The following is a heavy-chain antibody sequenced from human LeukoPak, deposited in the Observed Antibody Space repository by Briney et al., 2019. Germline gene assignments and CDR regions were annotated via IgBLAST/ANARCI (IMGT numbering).Heavy chain of an antibody. D-gene: IGHD3-9*01. CDR1: GYTFTGYY. Sequence: GASVKVSCKASGYTFTGYYMHWVRQAPGQGLEWMGWINLNSGGTNDAQKFQDRVTMTRDTSISTAYMELSRLRFDDTAVYYCARSPDILTGENFDYWGQGTLVTVSS. J-gene: IGHJ4*02. CDR3: ARSPDILTGENFDY. V-gene: IGHV1-2*02. CDR2: INLNSGGT.